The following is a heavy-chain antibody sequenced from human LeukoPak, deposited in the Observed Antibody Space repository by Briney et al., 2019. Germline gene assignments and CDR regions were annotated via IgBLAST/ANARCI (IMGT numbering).Heavy chain of an antibody. CDR1: GDSVSGHY. Sequence: PSETLSLTCTVSGDSVSGHYWSWIRQTPGKGLEWIGYVSYSGGTNYNPSLKRRVSISLDTSKNQFSLKLSSSAAADPAVYYCARAPMAITTSAFPDAFDFWGQGTMVTVSS. CDR2: VSYSGGT. V-gene: IGHV4-59*02. J-gene: IGHJ3*01. D-gene: IGHD5-12*01. CDR3: ARAPMAITTSAFPDAFDF.